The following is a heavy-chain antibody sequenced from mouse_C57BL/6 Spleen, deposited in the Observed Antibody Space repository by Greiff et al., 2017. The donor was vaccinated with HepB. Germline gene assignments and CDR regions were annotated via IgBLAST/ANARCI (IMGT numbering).Heavy chain of an antibody. J-gene: IGHJ2*01. CDR1: GFTFSSYT. CDR3: ARGDSGYFDY. V-gene: IGHV5-9*01. CDR2: ISGGGGNT. D-gene: IGHD3-3*01. Sequence: EVMLVESGGGLVKPGGSLKLSCAASGFTFSSYTMSWVRQTPEKRLEWVATISGGGGNTYYPDSVKGRFTISRDNAKNTLYLQMSSLRSEDTALYYCARGDSGYFDYWGQGTTLTVSS.